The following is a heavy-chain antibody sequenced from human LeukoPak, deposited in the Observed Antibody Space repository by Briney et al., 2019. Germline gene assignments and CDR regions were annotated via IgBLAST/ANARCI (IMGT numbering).Heavy chain of an antibody. J-gene: IGHJ4*02. CDR2: ISGSGETT. D-gene: IGHD3-10*01. V-gene: IGHV3-23*01. CDR1: GFSFGNHA. Sequence: GGSLRLSCAASGFSFGNHAMIWVRQAAGKGLEWVSVISGSGETTFYADSVRGRFTISRDNSKSTLYLQMTSLRAEDTGVYYCAKKIDSGSYPLDYWGQGTLVTISS. CDR3: AKKIDSGSYPLDY.